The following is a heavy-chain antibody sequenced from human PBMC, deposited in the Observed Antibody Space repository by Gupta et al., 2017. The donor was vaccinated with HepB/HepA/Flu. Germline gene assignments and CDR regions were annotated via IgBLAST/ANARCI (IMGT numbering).Heavy chain of an antibody. D-gene: IGHD3-16*01. J-gene: IGHJ3*02. Sequence: EVQLVESGGGLIQPGGSLRLSYAASGFTVISRYISWVRQAPGKGLEWVAIIYSGGATYYADSVKGRFTISRDTSKNTVSLQMNSLGAEDTAVYFCARTSLGGAFDIWGQGTMVTVSP. CDR2: IYSGGAT. CDR1: GFTVISRY. V-gene: IGHV3-53*01. CDR3: ARTSLGGAFDI.